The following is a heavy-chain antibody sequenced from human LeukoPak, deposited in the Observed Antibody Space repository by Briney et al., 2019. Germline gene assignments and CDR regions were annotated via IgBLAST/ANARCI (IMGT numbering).Heavy chain of an antibody. Sequence: SETLSLTCAVYGGSFSGYYWSWIRQPPGKGLEWIGEINHSGSTNDNPSLKSRVTISVETSKNQFSLKLSSVTAADTAVYYCARVGRKSWFDPWGQGTLVTVSS. V-gene: IGHV4-34*01. D-gene: IGHD3-10*01. CDR2: INHSGST. CDR3: ARVGRKSWFDP. CDR1: GGSFSGYY. J-gene: IGHJ5*02.